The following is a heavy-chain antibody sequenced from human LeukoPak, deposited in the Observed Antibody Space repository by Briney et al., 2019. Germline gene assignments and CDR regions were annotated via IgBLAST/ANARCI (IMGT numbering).Heavy chain of an antibody. Sequence: PSETLSLTCAVYGGSFSGYYWSWIRQPPGKGLEWIGEINHSGSTNYNPSLKSRVTISVDTSKNQFSLKLSSVTAADTAVYYCARLRDFWSGYYGSLDYWGQGTLVTVSS. V-gene: IGHV4-34*01. J-gene: IGHJ4*02. CDR3: ARLRDFWSGYYGSLDY. CDR1: GGSFSGYY. CDR2: INHSGST. D-gene: IGHD3-3*01.